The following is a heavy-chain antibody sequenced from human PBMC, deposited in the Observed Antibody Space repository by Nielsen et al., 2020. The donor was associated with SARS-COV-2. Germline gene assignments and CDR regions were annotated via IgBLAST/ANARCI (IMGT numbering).Heavy chain of an antibody. CDR2: ISYDGSNK. Sequence: LSLTCAASGFTFSTYGIHWVRQAPGKGLEWVAVISYDGSNKYYVDSVKGRFTISRDNSKNTLYLQINSLRAEDTAVYYCARGNGWGSYFDYWGQGTLVTVSS. CDR3: ARGNGWGSYFDY. CDR1: GFTFSTYG. D-gene: IGHD7-27*01. J-gene: IGHJ4*02. V-gene: IGHV3-30*03.